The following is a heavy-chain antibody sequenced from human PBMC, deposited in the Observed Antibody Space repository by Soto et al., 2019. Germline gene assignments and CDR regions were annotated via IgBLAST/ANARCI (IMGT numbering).Heavy chain of an antibody. Sequence: QDQLVQSGAEVKKPGASVTVSCKASGYSFTNYGITWVRQAPGQGLEWMGWISGFNGNTHSAQKLQGRVTMTTDASTSTAYMERRSRRSDDTAVYYCARDRGVAPPVAGNTHYYYYMDVWGKGTTVTVSS. CDR3: ARDRGVAPPVAGNTHYYYYMDV. CDR2: ISGFNGNT. D-gene: IGHD6-19*01. J-gene: IGHJ6*03. V-gene: IGHV1-18*01. CDR1: GYSFTNYG.